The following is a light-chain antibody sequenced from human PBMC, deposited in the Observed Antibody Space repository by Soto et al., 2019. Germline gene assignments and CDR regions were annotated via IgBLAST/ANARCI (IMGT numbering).Light chain of an antibody. Sequence: DIQLTQSPSFLSASVGDRVTITCRASQDIGNYLAWYQQKPGKVPKLLIYAASTLQSGVPSRFSGSGSGTDFTLTISSLQPEDVATYYCQKYNSAPWTFGQGTKVDIK. CDR2: AAS. V-gene: IGKV1-27*01. J-gene: IGKJ1*01. CDR3: QKYNSAPWT. CDR1: QDIGNY.